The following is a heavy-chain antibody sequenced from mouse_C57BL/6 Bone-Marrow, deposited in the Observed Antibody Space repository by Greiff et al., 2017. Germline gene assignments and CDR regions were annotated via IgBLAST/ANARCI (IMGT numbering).Heavy chain of an antibody. V-gene: IGHV14-4*01. Sequence: VQLQQSGAELVRPGASVKLSCTASGFNIKDDYMHWVKQRPEQGLEWIGWIDPENGDTEYASKFQGKATITADTSSNTAYLQLCSLTSEDTAVYYCTTFYGNSYLRYFDVWGTGTTVTVSS. CDR3: TTFYGNSYLRYFDV. D-gene: IGHD1-1*01. CDR1: GFNIKDDY. CDR2: IDPENGDT. J-gene: IGHJ1*03.